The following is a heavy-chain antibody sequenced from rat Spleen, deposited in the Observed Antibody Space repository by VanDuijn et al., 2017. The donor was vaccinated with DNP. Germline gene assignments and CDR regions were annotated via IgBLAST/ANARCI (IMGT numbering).Heavy chain of an antibody. CDR3: ARVPNYGGNSDYFDC. V-gene: IGHV4-2*01. CDR1: GFIFNDFW. J-gene: IGHJ2*01. CDR2: VKKDSSRI. D-gene: IGHD1-11*01. Sequence: EVKFVESGGGLVQPGRSLKLSCAASGFIFNDFWMGWVRQALGKGLAWIGEVKKDSSRINYSPSLKEKFTITRDNAQNTLFLQMSKLGSEDTAIYYCARVPNYGGNSDYFDCWGEGVMVTVSS.